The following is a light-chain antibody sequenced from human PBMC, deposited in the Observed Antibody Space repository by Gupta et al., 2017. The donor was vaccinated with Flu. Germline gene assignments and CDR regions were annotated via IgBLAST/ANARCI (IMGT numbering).Light chain of an antibody. J-gene: IGKJ2*01. CDR1: QSLVYADGNIY. CDR2: KIS. Sequence: DVVMTQTPVSLPVTLGQPATISCKSSQSLVYADGNIYLNWFHQRPGQSPRSLIYKISNRDSGVPDRFSGSGSGTDFTLKITRVEAEDVGLYYCMQGANWPYTFGQGTKLEIK. CDR3: MQGANWPYT. V-gene: IGKV2-30*01.